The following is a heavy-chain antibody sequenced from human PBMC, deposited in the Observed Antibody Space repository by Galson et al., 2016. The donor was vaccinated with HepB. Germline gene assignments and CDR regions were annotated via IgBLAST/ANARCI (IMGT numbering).Heavy chain of an antibody. CDR3: GKHGGFDY. D-gene: IGHD3-16*01. CDR1: GFSFSNSG. V-gene: IGHV3-23*01. J-gene: IGHJ4*02. CDR2: LTRGGVAT. Sequence: SLRLSCAASGFSFSNSGMSWVRQAPGRGLDGVPGLTRGGVATHYAAFVRGRFTISRDNSKNTLYLYMNNLTAGDTAIYYCGKHGGFDYWGQGALVTVSS.